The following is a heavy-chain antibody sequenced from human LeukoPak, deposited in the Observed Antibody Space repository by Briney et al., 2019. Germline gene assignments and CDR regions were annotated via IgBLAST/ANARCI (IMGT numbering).Heavy chain of an antibody. J-gene: IGHJ4*02. CDR1: GFTFSSYW. V-gene: IGHV3-7*01. CDR2: IKQDGSEK. CDR3: AREGRQYSIDY. D-gene: IGHD6-6*01. Sequence: GGSLRLSCAASGFTFSSYWMTWVRQAPGKGLEWVADIKQDGSEKYYVDSVKGRFTISRDNAKNSLYLQMNSLRAEDTAVYYCAREGRQYSIDYWGLGTLVTVSS.